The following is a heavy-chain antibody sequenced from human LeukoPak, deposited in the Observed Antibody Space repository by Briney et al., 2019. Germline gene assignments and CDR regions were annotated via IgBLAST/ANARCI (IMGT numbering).Heavy chain of an antibody. CDR2: IKQDGTDK. CDR3: VREWLF. CDR1: GFTFSSYW. D-gene: IGHD3-22*01. J-gene: IGHJ4*02. V-gene: IGHV3-7*01. Sequence: PGGSLRLSCAASGFTFSSYWMSWVRQAPGKGLEWVANIKQDGTDKYYVESVRGRFTISRDNVERSVYLQMNRLTAEDTAVYYCVREWLFWGQGTLVTVSS.